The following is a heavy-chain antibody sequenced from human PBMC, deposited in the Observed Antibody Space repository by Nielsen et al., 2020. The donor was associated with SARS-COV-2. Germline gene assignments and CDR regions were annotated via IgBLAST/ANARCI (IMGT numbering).Heavy chain of an antibody. D-gene: IGHD3-3*01. J-gene: IGHJ3*02. Sequence: SETLSLTCAVSGGSTSGFNLWSWVRQPPGGGLAWIGYIHLFGNTRYNPSLKTRVTMSLNKSKNHFSLKHNSLTAADTAVYYWSRGTTFTIFGVEDAFDIWGQGTMATVSS. CDR3: SRGTTFTIFGVEDAFDI. V-gene: IGHV4-4*02. CDR1: GGSTSGFNL. CDR2: IHLFGNT.